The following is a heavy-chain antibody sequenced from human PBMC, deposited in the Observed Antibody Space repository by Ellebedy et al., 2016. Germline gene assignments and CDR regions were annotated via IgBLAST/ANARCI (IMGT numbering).Heavy chain of an antibody. CDR1: GGTFSSYA. Sequence: SVKVSXXAFGGTFSSYAISWVRQAPGQGLEWMGGIIPIFGTANYAQKFQGRVTITADESTSTAYMELSSLRSDDTALYYCARDGSFLNYYDGTGYYYFDYWGQGTLVTVSS. CDR2: IIPIFGTA. V-gene: IGHV1-69*13. J-gene: IGHJ4*02. CDR3: ARDGSFLNYYDGTGYYYFDY. D-gene: IGHD3-22*01.